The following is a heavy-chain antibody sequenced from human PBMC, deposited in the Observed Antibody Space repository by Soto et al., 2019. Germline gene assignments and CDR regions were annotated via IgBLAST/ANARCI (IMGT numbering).Heavy chain of an antibody. CDR1: GGSISSSSYY. V-gene: IGHV4-39*01. CDR3: ARRRGPYSSGWSHLFDY. D-gene: IGHD6-19*01. CDR2: IYYSGST. J-gene: IGHJ4*02. Sequence: QLQLQESGPGLVKPSETLSLTCTVSGGSISSSSYYWGWIRQPPGKGLEWIGSIYYSGSTYYNPSLKSRVTISVDTSKNQFSLKLSSVTAADTAVYYCARRRGPYSSGWSHLFDYWGQGTLVTVSS.